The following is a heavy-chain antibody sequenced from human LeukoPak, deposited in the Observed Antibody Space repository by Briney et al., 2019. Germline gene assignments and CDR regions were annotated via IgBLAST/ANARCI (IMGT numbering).Heavy chain of an antibody. CDR3: ARGLHYGPGYFDY. J-gene: IGHJ4*02. D-gene: IGHD3-10*01. Sequence: SETLSLTCAVYGGSFSGYYWSWIRQPPGKGLEWIGEINHSGSTNYNPSLESRVTISVDTSKNQFSLKLSSVTAADTAVYYCARGLHYGPGYFDYWGQGTLVTVSS. CDR1: GGSFSGYY. CDR2: INHSGST. V-gene: IGHV4-34*01.